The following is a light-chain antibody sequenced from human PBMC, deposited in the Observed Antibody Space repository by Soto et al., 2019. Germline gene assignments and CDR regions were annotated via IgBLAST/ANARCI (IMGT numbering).Light chain of an antibody. V-gene: IGKV1-33*01. J-gene: IGKJ5*01. CDR3: QQYESLPLT. CDR1: QDINKN. Sequence: DIQMTQSPSSLSASLLDRVTITCQASQDINKNLIWYQQKPGKAPKLLIYDASDLETGVPSRFSGSGSGTGFTFNISSMQPEDFETYYCQQYESLPLTFGQGTRLEI. CDR2: DAS.